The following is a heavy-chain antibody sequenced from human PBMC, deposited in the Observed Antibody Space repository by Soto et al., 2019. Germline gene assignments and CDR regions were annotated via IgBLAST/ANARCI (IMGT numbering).Heavy chain of an antibody. J-gene: IGHJ4*02. CDR1: GGSISSYY. D-gene: IGHD6-13*01. V-gene: IGHV4-59*01. CDR2: IYYSGST. CDR3: ARGQQLALVPPGQYFDY. Sequence: QVQLQESGPGLVKPSETLSLTCTVSGGSISSYYWSWIRQPPGKGLEWIGYIYYSGSTNYNPSLKSRVTISVDTSKNQFSLKLSSVTAADTAVYYCARGQQLALVPPGQYFDYWGQGTLVTVSS.